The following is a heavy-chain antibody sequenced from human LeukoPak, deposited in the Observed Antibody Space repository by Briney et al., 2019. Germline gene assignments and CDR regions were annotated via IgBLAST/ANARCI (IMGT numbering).Heavy chain of an antibody. J-gene: IGHJ3*02. CDR1: GFTVSSKY. CDR3: ATQWDGGAGAFDT. Sequence: GGSLRLSCAASGFTVSSKYMSWVRQAPGKGLEWVSVNYSGGSTYYEDSVQGRFTIFRDNSKNTLYLQMNSLRADDTAMYYCATQWDGGAGAFDTWGQGTMVTVSS. CDR2: NYSGGST. V-gene: IGHV3-66*01. D-gene: IGHD1-26*01.